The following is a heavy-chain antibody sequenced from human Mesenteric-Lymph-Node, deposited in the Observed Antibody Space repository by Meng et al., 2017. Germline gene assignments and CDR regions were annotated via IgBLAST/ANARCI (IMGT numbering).Heavy chain of an antibody. CDR3: ARASRTFDNWFDP. CDR2: IYYNGDT. V-gene: IGHV4-39*01. J-gene: IGHJ5*02. Sequence: QLQLQESGPGPVKPSETLSLTCTVSGGSIRTATFYWGWIRQPPGKGLEWIANIYYNGDTYYNPSLRSRVTMPIDTSKNQFSLNVISVTATDTAVYYCARASRTFDNWFDPWGQGTLVTVSS. D-gene: IGHD1-14*01. CDR1: GGSIRTATFY.